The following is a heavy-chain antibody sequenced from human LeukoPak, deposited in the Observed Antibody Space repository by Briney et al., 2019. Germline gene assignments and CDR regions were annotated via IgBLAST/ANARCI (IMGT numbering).Heavy chain of an antibody. J-gene: IGHJ5*02. D-gene: IGHD4-23*01. V-gene: IGHV4-38-2*01. CDR3: ARRWLGYWFDP. CDR2: IYYSGST. CDR1: GYSISSGYY. Sequence: PSETLSLTCAVSGYSISSGYYWGWIRQPPGKGLEWIGSIYYSGSTYYNPSLKSRVTISVDTSKNQFSLKLSSVTAADTAVYYCARRWLGYWFDPWGQGTLVTVSS.